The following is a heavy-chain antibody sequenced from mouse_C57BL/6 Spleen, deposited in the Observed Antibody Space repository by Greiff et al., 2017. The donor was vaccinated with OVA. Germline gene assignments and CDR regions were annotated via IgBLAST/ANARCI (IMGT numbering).Heavy chain of an antibody. Sequence: EVQLQQSGAELVKPGASVKLSCTASGFNIKDYYMHWVKQRTEQGLEWIGRIDPEVGETKYAPKFQGKATITADTSSNTAYLQLSSLTSEDTAVYYCARGFGYDANWYFDVWGTGTTVTVAS. CDR2: IDPEVGET. D-gene: IGHD2-3*01. J-gene: IGHJ1*03. CDR3: ARGFGYDANWYFDV. V-gene: IGHV14-2*01. CDR1: GFNIKDYY.